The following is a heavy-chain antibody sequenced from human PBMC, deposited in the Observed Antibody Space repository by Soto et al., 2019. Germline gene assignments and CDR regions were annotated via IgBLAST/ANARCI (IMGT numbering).Heavy chain of an antibody. CDR2: IKSRADGGTT. J-gene: IGHJ4*01. CDR3: TTDSHLSTGLVRFDF. Sequence: EVQLVESGGGLVKPGGSLRLSCAASGFTLSDAWLNWVRQAPEKGLEWVGRIKSRADGGTTDFAAPVRGRLAISRDESQNRVVLEINSLQVEDTDVYFCTTDSHLSTGLVRFDFWGHGTLVTVS. CDR1: GFTLSDAW. V-gene: IGHV3-15*07. D-gene: IGHD3-9*01.